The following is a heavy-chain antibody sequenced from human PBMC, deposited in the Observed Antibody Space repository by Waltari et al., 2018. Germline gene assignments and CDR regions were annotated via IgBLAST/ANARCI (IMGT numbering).Heavy chain of an antibody. CDR3: AREYCSGGSCYGYYYYGMDV. J-gene: IGHJ6*02. D-gene: IGHD2-15*01. Sequence: EVQLVESGGGLVQPGGSLRLSCAASGFTFSSYSMNWVRQAPGKGLELVSYISSSSSTIYYADSVKGRFTISRDNAKNTLYLQMNSLRAEDTAVYYCAREYCSGGSCYGYYYYGMDVWGQGTTVTVSS. CDR2: ISSSSSTI. V-gene: IGHV3-48*04. CDR1: GFTFSSYS.